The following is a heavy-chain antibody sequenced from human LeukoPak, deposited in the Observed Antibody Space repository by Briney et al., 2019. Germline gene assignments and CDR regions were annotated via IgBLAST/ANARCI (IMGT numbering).Heavy chain of an antibody. CDR3: ARDLDIAGAGSGGDFDY. Sequence: GGSLRLSCAASGFTFSSYSMNWVRQAPGKGLEWVSYISSSSSYIYYADSVKGRFTISRDNAKNSLYLQMNSLRAEDTAVYYCARDLDIAGAGSGGDFDYWGQGTLVTVSS. V-gene: IGHV3-21*01. CDR1: GFTFSSYS. D-gene: IGHD6-13*01. J-gene: IGHJ4*02. CDR2: ISSSSSYI.